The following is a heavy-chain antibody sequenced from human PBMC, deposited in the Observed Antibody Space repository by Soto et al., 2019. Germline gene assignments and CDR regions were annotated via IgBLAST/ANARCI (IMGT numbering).Heavy chain of an antibody. CDR2: INHSGST. CDR1: GGSFSGYY. V-gene: IGHV4-34*01. D-gene: IGHD3-22*01. J-gene: IGHJ4*02. Sequence: SETLSLTCAVYGGSFSGYYWSWIRQPPGKGLEWIGEINHSGSTNYNPSLKSRVTISVDTSKNQFSLKLSSVTAADTAVYYCARQSPYYYDSRGYLDYWGQGTLVTVSS. CDR3: ARQSPYYYDSRGYLDY.